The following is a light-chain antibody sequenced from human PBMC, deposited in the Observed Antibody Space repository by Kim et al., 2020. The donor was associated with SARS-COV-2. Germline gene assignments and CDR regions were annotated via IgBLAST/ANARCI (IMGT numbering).Light chain of an antibody. Sequence: QSALTQPASVSGSPGQSITISCTGTSSDVGGYNFVSWYQQHPGKAPHLMIHEVTNRPSGVSNRFSGSKSGNTASLSISGLQAEDEADYYFSSYTGAGTLIFGGGTKVTVL. CDR2: EVT. V-gene: IGLV2-14*01. CDR3: SSYTGAGTLI. J-gene: IGLJ2*01. CDR1: SSDVGGYNF.